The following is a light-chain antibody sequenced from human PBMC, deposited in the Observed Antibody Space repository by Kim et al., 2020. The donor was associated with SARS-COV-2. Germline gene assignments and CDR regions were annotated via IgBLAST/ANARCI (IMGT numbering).Light chain of an antibody. CDR1: KLGDKY. CDR2: QDS. CDR3: QAWDSSTVV. Sequence: GSRGQTASITGAGDKLGDKYACWYQQKPGQSPVLVIYQDSKRPSGIPERFSGSNSGNTATLTISGTQAMDEADYYCQAWDSSTVVFGGGTQLTVL. V-gene: IGLV3-1*01. J-gene: IGLJ2*01.